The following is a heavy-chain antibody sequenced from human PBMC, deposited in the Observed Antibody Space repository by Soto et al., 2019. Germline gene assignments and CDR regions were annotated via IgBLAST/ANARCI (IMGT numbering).Heavy chain of an antibody. D-gene: IGHD3-16*01. CDR1: GGSISSGGYS. CDR3: ARGPPHV. J-gene: IGHJ4*02. V-gene: IGHV4-30-2*01. Sequence: TLCLTCAVAGGSISSGGYSWSWIRQPPGKGLEWIGYIYHSGSTYYNPSLKSRVTISVDRSKNQFSMKLSSVTAADTAVYYCARGPPHVWGQGTLVTVSS. CDR2: IYHSGST.